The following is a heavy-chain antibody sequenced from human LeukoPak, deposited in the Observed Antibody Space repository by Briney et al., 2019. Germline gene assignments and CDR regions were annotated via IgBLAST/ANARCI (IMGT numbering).Heavy chain of an antibody. CDR3: ASGYSYVVFDY. CDR2: IYYSGST. Sequence: PSETLSLTCTVSGGSIRSSSYYWGWIRQPPGKGLEWIGSIYYSGSTYYNPSLKSRVTISVDTSKNQFSLKLSSVTAADTAVYYCASGYSYVVFDYWGQGTLVTVSS. J-gene: IGHJ4*02. V-gene: IGHV4-39*01. CDR1: GGSIRSSSYY. D-gene: IGHD5-18*01.